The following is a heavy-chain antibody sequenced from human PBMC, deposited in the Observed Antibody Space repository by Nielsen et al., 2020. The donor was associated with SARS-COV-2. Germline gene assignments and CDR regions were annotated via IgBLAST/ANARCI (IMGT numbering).Heavy chain of an antibody. D-gene: IGHD2-21*02. J-gene: IGHJ4*02. CDR1: GFTFSSYS. CDR2: ISSSSSYI. V-gene: IGHV3-21*01. Sequence: ESLKISCAASGFTFSSYSMNWVRQAPGKGLEWVSSISSSSSYIYYADSVKGRFTISRDNAKNSLYLQMNSLRAEDTAVYYCATTGDWTTLLWGQGTLVTVSS. CDR3: ATTGDWTTLL.